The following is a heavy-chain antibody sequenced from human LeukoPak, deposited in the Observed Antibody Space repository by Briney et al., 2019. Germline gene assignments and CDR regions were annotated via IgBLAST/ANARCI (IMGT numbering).Heavy chain of an antibody. D-gene: IGHD3-22*01. Sequence: GGSLRLSCAASGFTFSSYAMSWVRQAPGKGLEWVANIKQDGTEKLYVDSVKGRFTISRDNAKNSLYLQMNSLRAEDTAVYFCAGGRGWLVDYWGQGTRVTVSS. CDR1: GFTFSSYA. CDR2: IKQDGTEK. CDR3: AGGRGWLVDY. V-gene: IGHV3-7*01. J-gene: IGHJ4*02.